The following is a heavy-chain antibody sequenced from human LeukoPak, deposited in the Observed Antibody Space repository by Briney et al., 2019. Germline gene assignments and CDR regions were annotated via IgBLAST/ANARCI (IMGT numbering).Heavy chain of an antibody. D-gene: IGHD2-15*01. J-gene: IGHJ6*03. V-gene: IGHV1-69*06. CDR3: ARRYCSGGSCYSGSYYYYMDV. CDR2: IIPIFGTA. Sequence: GASVKVSCKASGGTFSSYAISWVRQAPGQGLEWMGGIIPIFGTANYAQKFQGRVTITADKSTSTAYMELSSLRSEDTAVYYCARRYCSGGSCYSGSYYYYMDVWGKGTTVTVSS. CDR1: GGTFSSYA.